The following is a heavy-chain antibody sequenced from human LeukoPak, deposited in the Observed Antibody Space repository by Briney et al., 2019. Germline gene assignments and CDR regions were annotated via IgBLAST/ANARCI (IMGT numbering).Heavy chain of an antibody. Sequence: PETLSLTCIVSGGSVSSGSYYWSWIRQPPGKGLEWIGYIYNSVRTNYNPSLKSRVTKSVDTSKNQLSLKLSSVTAADTAVYFCVRDLVATIDHYYYGMDVWGQGTTVTVSS. CDR1: GGSVSSGSYY. D-gene: IGHD5-12*01. J-gene: IGHJ6*02. V-gene: IGHV4-61*01. CDR3: VRDLVATIDHYYYGMDV. CDR2: IYNSVRT.